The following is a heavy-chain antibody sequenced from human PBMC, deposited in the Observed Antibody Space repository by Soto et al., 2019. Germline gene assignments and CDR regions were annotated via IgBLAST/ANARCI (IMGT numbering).Heavy chain of an antibody. CDR2: INSDGTNT. Sequence: EVQLVESGGGLVQPGGSLRLSCVASGFTFTNYWMHWVRQAPGKGLVWVSYINSDGTNTNYADSVKGRFTISRDNAKNMLYLQMNSLRVEDTALYYCTRVGRYSYDNWFDPWGQGTLVTVSS. J-gene: IGHJ5*02. CDR1: GFTFTNYW. V-gene: IGHV3-74*01. D-gene: IGHD5-18*01. CDR3: TRVGRYSYDNWFDP.